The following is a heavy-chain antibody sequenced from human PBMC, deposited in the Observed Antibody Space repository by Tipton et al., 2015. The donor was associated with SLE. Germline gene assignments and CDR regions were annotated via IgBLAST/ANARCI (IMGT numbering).Heavy chain of an antibody. D-gene: IGHD3-10*01. CDR1: GGSISSGGYS. Sequence: LRLSCAVSGGSISSGGYSWSWIRQPPGKGLEWIGYIYHSGSTYYNPSLKSRVTISVDTSKNQFSLKLSSVTAADTAVYYCATTFYYYGSGSEVYWGQGTLVTVSS. CDR3: ATTFYYYGSGSEVY. V-gene: IGHV4-30-2*01. CDR2: IYHSGST. J-gene: IGHJ4*02.